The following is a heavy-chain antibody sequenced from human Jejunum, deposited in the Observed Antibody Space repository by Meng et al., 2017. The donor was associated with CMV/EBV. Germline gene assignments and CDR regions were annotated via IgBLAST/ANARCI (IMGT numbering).Heavy chain of an antibody. V-gene: IGHV4-61*08. CDR1: GGAISSGDYS. Sequence: SGGAISSGDYSWTWIRQPPGKGLEWIGHIYYSGSTNFNPSLKSRVTISLDTSKKQFSLRLSSVTAEDTAVYYCARASPNWNYVIDYWGQGTLVTVSS. CDR2: IYYSGST. CDR3: ARASPNWNYVIDY. J-gene: IGHJ4*02. D-gene: IGHD1-7*01.